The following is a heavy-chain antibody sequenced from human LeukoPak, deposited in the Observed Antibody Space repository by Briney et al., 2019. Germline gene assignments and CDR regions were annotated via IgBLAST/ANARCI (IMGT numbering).Heavy chain of an antibody. CDR2: ISYDGSNK. V-gene: IGHV3-30*03. CDR3: AHLGYSSSLDWFDP. J-gene: IGHJ5*02. CDR1: GFTFSSYG. Sequence: GRALRLSCAASGFTFSSYGMHWVRQAPGKGLEGVAVISYDGSNKYYADSVNGRFTISRDNSKNTLYLQVNSLRAEDTAVYYCAHLGYSSSLDWFDPWGQGTLVTVSS. D-gene: IGHD6-13*01.